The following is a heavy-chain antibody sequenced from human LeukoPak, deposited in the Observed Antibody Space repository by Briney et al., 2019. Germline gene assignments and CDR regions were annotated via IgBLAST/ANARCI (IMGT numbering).Heavy chain of an antibody. J-gene: IGHJ6*03. Sequence: QPGGSLRLSCAASGFTFSSYSMNWVRQAPGKGLEWVSYISSSSSTIYYADSVKGRFTISRDNAKNSLYLQMNSLRAEDTAVYYCAREVHYGSGSYFSHYYYYMDVWGKGTTVTVSS. CDR3: AREVHYGSGSYFSHYYYYMDV. D-gene: IGHD3-10*01. V-gene: IGHV3-48*01. CDR1: GFTFSSYS. CDR2: ISSSSSTI.